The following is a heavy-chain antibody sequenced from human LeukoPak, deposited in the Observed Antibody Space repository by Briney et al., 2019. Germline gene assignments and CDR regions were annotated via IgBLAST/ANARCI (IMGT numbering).Heavy chain of an antibody. V-gene: IGHV6-1*01. J-gene: IGHJ4*02. Sequence: WVRQATGQGLEWLGRTYYRSKWYNDYAVSVKSRITITPDTSKNQFSLQLNSVTPEDTAVYYCARDTVTTGGFAYWGQGTLVTVSS. D-gene: IGHD4-17*01. CDR2: TYYRSKWYN. CDR3: ARDTVTTGGFAY.